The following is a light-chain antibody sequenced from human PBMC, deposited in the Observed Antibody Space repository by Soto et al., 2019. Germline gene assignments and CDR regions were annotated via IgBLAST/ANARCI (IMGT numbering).Light chain of an antibody. Sequence: IQLTQSPSALSASVGDRVAITCRASQGIRGYLGWYQQKPGEAPKLLISIASILQSGVPSRFSGSGSGTDFVLTISSLQPEDSATYYCQQLDSMPITFGQGARLEI. CDR1: QGIRGY. CDR2: IAS. V-gene: IGKV1-9*01. J-gene: IGKJ5*01. CDR3: QQLDSMPIT.